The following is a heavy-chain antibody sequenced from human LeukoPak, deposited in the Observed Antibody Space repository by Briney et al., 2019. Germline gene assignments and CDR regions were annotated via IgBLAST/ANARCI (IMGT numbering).Heavy chain of an antibody. CDR3: ARGRRNTIVVVPAAMLPFDY. V-gene: IGHV4-34*01. Sequence: SETLSLTCAVYGGSFSGYYWSWIRQPPGKGLEWIGDINHSGSTNYNPSLKSRVTISVDTSKNQFSLKLSSVTAADTAVYYCARGRRNTIVVVPAAMLPFDYWGQGTLVTVSS. CDR1: GGSFSGYY. CDR2: INHSGST. D-gene: IGHD2-2*01. J-gene: IGHJ4*02.